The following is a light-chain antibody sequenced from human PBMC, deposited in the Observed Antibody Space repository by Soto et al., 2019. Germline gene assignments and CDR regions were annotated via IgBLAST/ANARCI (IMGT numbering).Light chain of an antibody. J-gene: IGKJ4*01. CDR3: QQYNSYSPVT. CDR2: KAS. Sequence: DIQMTQSPSTLSASVGDRVTITCRASQSISSWLAWYQQKPGQAPKLLISKASSLESGVPSRFSGSGSGTEFPLTISSLQPDDFATYYCQQYNSYSPVTFGGGTKVEIK. CDR1: QSISSW. V-gene: IGKV1-5*03.